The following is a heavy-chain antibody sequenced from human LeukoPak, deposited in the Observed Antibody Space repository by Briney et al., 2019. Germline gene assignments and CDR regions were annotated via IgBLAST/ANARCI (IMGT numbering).Heavy chain of an antibody. D-gene: IGHD1-26*01. Sequence: PGGSLRLSCAASGFTFSSYNMNWVRQAPGKGLEWLSYISSSGTSVYYAASVEGRFTISRDNAKNSLFLQVSSLRVEDTAVYYCARESRSGSYADSWGQGTLVTVSS. CDR1: GFTFSSYN. V-gene: IGHV3-48*01. CDR3: ARESRSGSYADS. CDR2: ISSSGTSV. J-gene: IGHJ4*02.